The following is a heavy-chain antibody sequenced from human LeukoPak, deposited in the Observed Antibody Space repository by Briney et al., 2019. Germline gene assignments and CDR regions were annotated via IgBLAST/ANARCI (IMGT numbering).Heavy chain of an antibody. CDR2: INAGNGNT. D-gene: IGHD3-10*01. Sequence: ASVKVSCKASGYTFTSYAMHWVRQAPGQRLEWMGWINAGNGNTKYSQKFQGRVTITRDTSASTAYMELSSLRSDDTAVYYCADGSYYDYWGQGTLVTVSS. CDR1: GYTFTSYA. V-gene: IGHV1-3*01. J-gene: IGHJ4*02. CDR3: ADGSYYDY.